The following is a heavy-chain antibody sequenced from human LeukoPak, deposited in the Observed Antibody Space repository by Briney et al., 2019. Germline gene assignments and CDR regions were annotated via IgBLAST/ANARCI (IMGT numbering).Heavy chain of an antibody. J-gene: IGHJ4*02. CDR2: INHRGST. CDR1: GESLSKYY. V-gene: IGHV4-34*01. CDR3: ASSVGSTDN. D-gene: IGHD1-26*01. Sequence: PSETLSLTCAGYGESLSKYYWTWIRQSPGEGLEWVGEINHRGSTNLNPSLKSRVTLSVDTSKHQFSLKLTSVTVADAAVYYCASSVGSTDNWGEGTLVTVSS.